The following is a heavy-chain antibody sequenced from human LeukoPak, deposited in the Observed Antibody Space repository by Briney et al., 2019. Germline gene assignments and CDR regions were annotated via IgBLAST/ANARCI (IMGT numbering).Heavy chain of an antibody. CDR3: ARDRQAVAGTPPYYFDY. D-gene: IGHD6-19*01. V-gene: IGHV4-4*07. CDR1: GGSISSYY. CDR2: IYTSGST. Sequence: SETLSLTCTVSGGSISSYYWSWIRQPAGKGLEWIGRIYTSGSTNYNPSLKSRVTMSVDTSKNQFSLKLSSVTAADTAVYYCARDRQAVAGTPPYYFDYWGQGTLVTVSS. J-gene: IGHJ4*02.